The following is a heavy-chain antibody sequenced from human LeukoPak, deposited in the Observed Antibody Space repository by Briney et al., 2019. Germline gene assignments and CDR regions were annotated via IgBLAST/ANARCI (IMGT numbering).Heavy chain of an antibody. CDR1: GGSFSGYY. D-gene: IGHD2-15*01. CDR3: ARYCSGGSCPFDY. CDR2: INHSGST. V-gene: IGHV4-34*01. Sequence: SETLSLTCAVYGGSFSGYYWSWIRQPPGKGLEWIGEINHSGSTNYNPSLESRVTISVDTSKNQFSLKLSSVTAADTAVYYCARYCSGGSCPFDYWGQGTLVTVSS. J-gene: IGHJ4*02.